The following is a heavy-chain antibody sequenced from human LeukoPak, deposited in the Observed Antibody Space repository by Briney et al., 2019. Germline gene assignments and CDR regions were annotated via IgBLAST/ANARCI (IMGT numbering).Heavy chain of an antibody. J-gene: IGHJ5*02. V-gene: IGHV3-23*01. Sequence: GGSLRLSCAASGFTFSSYAMSWVRQAPGKGLEWVSAISGSGGSTYYADSVKGRFTISRDNSKNTLYLQMNSPRAEDTAVYYCAKESDFWSGFPSGEYNWFDPWGQGTLVTVSS. D-gene: IGHD3-3*01. CDR1: GFTFSSYA. CDR3: AKESDFWSGFPSGEYNWFDP. CDR2: ISGSGGST.